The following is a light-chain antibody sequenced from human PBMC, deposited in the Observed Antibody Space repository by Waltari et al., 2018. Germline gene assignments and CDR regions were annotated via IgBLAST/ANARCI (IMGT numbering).Light chain of an antibody. CDR3: QSYDSSVSAWV. V-gene: IGLV1-40*01. CDR1: SSNIGAGYD. Sequence: QSVLTQPPSVSGAPGQSITISCTGSSSNIGAGYDVHWYQHLPGTAPKLLIYDHNNRPSGVPDRFSGSKSGTSASLAITGLQAEDEADYYCQSYDSSVSAWVFGGGTKLTVV. CDR2: DHN. J-gene: IGLJ3*02.